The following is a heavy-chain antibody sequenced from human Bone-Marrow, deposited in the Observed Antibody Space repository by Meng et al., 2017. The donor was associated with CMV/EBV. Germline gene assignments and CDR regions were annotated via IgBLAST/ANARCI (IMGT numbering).Heavy chain of an antibody. Sequence: ASGDTFTGYYIHGGRQAPGKGLEWMGWINPNSGDTDYAQKLQGRVTMTRDTSISTAYMELSRLRSVDTAVYYCARYSSSSWWFDPWGQGTLVTVSS. CDR2: INPNSGDT. CDR3: ARYSSSSWWFDP. CDR1: GDTFTGYY. V-gene: IGHV1-2*02. J-gene: IGHJ5*02. D-gene: IGHD6-6*01.